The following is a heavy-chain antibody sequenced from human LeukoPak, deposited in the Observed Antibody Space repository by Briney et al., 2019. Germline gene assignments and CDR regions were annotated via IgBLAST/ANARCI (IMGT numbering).Heavy chain of an antibody. CDR1: GFTFINAW. CDR2: IKSKTAGGTT. V-gene: IGHV3-15*01. J-gene: IGHJ4*02. Sequence: GGSLRLSCAASGFTFINAWMSWVRQAPGKGLDWVGLIKSKTAGGTTDYAAPVKGRFTISRDDSKNTLYLQMNSLKTEDTAVYYCTAEREYTYLFWGRGTLVTGSS. D-gene: IGHD5-18*01. CDR3: TAEREYTYLF.